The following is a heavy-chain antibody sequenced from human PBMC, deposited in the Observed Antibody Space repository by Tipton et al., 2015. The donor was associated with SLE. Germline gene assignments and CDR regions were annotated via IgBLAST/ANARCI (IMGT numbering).Heavy chain of an antibody. J-gene: IGHJ3*02. CDR3: ARAPYGDYVGDAFDI. CDR1: GGSFSGYY. V-gene: IGHV4-34*01. CDR2: INHSGST. D-gene: IGHD4-17*01. Sequence: TLSLTCAVYGGSFSGYYWSWIRQPPGKGLEWIGEINHSGSTNYNPSLKSRVTISVDTSKNQFSLKLSPVTAADTAVYYCARAPYGDYVGDAFDIWGQGTMVTVSS.